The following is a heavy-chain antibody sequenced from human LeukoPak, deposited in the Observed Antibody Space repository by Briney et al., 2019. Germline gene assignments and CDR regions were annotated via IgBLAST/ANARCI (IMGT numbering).Heavy chain of an antibody. V-gene: IGHV3-23*01. D-gene: IGHD2-2*01. Sequence: GRSLRLSCAASGFTFSSYAMSWVRQAPGKGLEWVSAISGSGGSTYYADSVKGRFTISRDNSKNTLYLQMNSLRAEDTAVYYCAKGPGYCSSTSCYYYYYYYYMDVWGKGTTVTVSS. CDR1: GFTFSSYA. CDR3: AKGPGYCSSTSCYYYYYYYYMDV. J-gene: IGHJ6*03. CDR2: ISGSGGST.